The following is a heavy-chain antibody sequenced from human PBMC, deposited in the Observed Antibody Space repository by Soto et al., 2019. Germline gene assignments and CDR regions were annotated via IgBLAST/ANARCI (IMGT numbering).Heavy chain of an antibody. Sequence: QVQLQESGPGLVKPSGTLSLTCAVSSGSISSSNWWSWVRQPPGKGLEWIGEIYHSGSTNYNPSLKSRVTISVEKSKNQFSRTLSSVTAADTAVYSCARVVSPGGFFDYWGQGTLVTVSS. CDR3: ARVVSPGGFFDY. V-gene: IGHV4-4*02. D-gene: IGHD3-16*01. J-gene: IGHJ4*02. CDR1: SGSISSSNW. CDR2: IYHSGST.